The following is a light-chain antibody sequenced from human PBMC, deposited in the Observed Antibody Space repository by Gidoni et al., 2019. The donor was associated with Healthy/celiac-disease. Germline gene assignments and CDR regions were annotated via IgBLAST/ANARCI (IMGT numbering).Light chain of an antibody. V-gene: IGKV1-33*01. Sequence: DIQMTQSPSSLSASVGDRVTITCQASQAISNYLNWYQQKPGKAPKLLIYDASNLETGVPSSFSGSGSGTDFTFTIRSLQPEDIATYYCQQYDPLPFGPGTKVDIK. CDR1: QAISNY. CDR2: DAS. J-gene: IGKJ3*01. CDR3: QQYDPLP.